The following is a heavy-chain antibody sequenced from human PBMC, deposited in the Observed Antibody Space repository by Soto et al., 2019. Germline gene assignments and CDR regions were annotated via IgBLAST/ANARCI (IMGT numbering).Heavy chain of an antibody. V-gene: IGHV3-23*01. CDR3: ARDPAVTTYLDN. CDR1: GFTFRSYS. CDR2: ISGSGGST. J-gene: IGHJ4*02. D-gene: IGHD4-17*01. Sequence: PGGSLRLSCAASGFTFRSYSMNWVRQAPGKGLEWVSVISGSGGSTYYADSVKGRFTISRDNSKNTLYLQMNSLRAEDTAVYYCARDPAVTTYLDNWGQGIQVTVSS.